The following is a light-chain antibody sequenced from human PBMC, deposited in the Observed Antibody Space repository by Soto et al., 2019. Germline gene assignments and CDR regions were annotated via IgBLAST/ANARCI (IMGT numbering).Light chain of an antibody. CDR3: QQYGSSLMYT. CDR1: QSVSSY. CDR2: GAS. J-gene: IGKJ2*01. Sequence: EIVLTQSPATLSFSPGERATLSCRASQSVSSYLAWYQQKPGQALRLLIYGASNRATGIPDRFSGSGSGTDFTLTISRLEPADFAVYYCQQYGSSLMYTFGQGTKVDI. V-gene: IGKV3-20*01.